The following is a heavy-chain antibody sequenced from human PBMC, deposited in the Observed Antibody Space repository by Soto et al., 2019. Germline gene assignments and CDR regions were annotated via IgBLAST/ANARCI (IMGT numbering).Heavy chain of an antibody. CDR1: RFTFTSSW. Sequence: EVQLVESGGGLVQPGGSLRLSCAASRFTFTSSWMSWVRQAPGKGLEWVANIKQDGNEAYYLDSVKGRFTISRGNAWTSLYLQMNSLSADDTAVYYCAGIQNNWFDPWGQGTLVTVAS. V-gene: IGHV3-7*01. D-gene: IGHD1-20*01. CDR3: AGIQNNWFDP. J-gene: IGHJ5*02. CDR2: IKQDGNEA.